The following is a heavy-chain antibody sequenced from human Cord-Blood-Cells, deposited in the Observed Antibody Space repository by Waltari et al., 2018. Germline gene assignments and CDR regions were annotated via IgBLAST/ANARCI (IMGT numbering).Heavy chain of an antibody. V-gene: IGHV3-74*01. CDR3: APLVGATTY. CDR1: GFTFSSSG. D-gene: IGHD1-26*01. J-gene: IGHJ4*02. Sequence: EVQLVESGGGLVQPGGSLRLSCSASGFTFSSSGMHWGRQSPGKGLVWVSRINSDGSSTSYADSLKRRFTISRDNTKNTLYLQMNSLRAEDTAVYYGAPLVGATTYWCQGTLVTVSS. CDR2: INSDGSST.